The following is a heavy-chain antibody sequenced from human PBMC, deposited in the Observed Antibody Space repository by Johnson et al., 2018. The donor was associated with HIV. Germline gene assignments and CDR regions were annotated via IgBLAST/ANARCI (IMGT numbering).Heavy chain of an antibody. CDR1: GFTVSSNY. V-gene: IGHV3-7*05. J-gene: IGHJ3*02. CDR3: ARLNIAFDI. D-gene: IGHD2/OR15-2a*01. CDR2: IKQDGSEK. Sequence: VQLVESGGGLIQPGGSLRLSCVVSGFTVSSNYMSWVRQAPGKGLEWVASIKQDGSEKYYVDSVKGRFTISRDNAKKSLFLQMNSLRVEDTAVYYCARLNIAFDIWGQGTMVTVSS.